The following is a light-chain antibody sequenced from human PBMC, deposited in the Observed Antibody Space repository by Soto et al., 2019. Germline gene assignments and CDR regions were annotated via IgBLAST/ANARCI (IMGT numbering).Light chain of an antibody. CDR3: SSFTGTTSLGV. V-gene: IGLV2-14*03. CDR1: SNDVGGYDY. J-gene: IGLJ3*02. Sequence: QSVLTQPASVSGSPGQSITISCSGTSNDVGGYDYVSWYQQHPGKAPKLIIFEVNNRPSGISFRFSGSKSGNTASLTISGLQAGVEADYYCSSFTGTTSLGVFGGGTKLTVL. CDR2: EVN.